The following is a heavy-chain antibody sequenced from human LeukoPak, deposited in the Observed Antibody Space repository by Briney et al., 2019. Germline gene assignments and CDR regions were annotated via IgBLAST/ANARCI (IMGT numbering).Heavy chain of an antibody. D-gene: IGHD3-22*01. Sequence: ASAKVSCKASGYTFTGYYMHWVRQAPGQGLEWLGRVNPNSGGTNYAPNFQGTVTMTREPSISTAYRKLCRLRSDDAAEYYGAREPGGLDYYDSSGFDRVLDYWGQGTLVTVSS. CDR3: AREPGGLDYYDSSGFDRVLDY. CDR1: GYTFTGYY. J-gene: IGHJ4*02. CDR2: VNPNSGGT. V-gene: IGHV1-2*06.